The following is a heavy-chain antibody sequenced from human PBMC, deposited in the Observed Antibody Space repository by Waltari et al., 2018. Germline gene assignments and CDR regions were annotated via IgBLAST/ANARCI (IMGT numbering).Heavy chain of an antibody. CDR3: ARDPIYCSGGSCSLHDAFDI. V-gene: IGHV3-21*01. CDR1: GFTFSSYS. CDR2: ISSSSSYI. D-gene: IGHD2-15*01. Sequence: EVQLVESGGGLVKPGGSLRLSCAASGFTFSSYSMNWVRQARGKGLEWVSSISSSSSYIYYADSVKGRFTISRDNAKNSLYLQMNSLRAEDTAVYYCARDPIYCSGGSCSLHDAFDIWGQGTMVTVSS. J-gene: IGHJ3*02.